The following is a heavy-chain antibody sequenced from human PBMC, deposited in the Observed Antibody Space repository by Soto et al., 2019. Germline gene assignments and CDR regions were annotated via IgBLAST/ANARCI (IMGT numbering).Heavy chain of an antibody. V-gene: IGHV1-3*01. J-gene: IGHJ4*02. CDR2: INAGNGNT. D-gene: IGHD6-19*01. CDR3: ASPARHSSGWYDY. Sequence: QVQLVQSGAEVKKPGASVKVSCKASGYTFTSYAMHWVRQAPGQRLEWMGWINAGNGNTKYSQKFQGRVTITRDTSASTAYMEVSSLRSEDTPVYYCASPARHSSGWYDYWGQGTLVTVSS. CDR1: GYTFTSYA.